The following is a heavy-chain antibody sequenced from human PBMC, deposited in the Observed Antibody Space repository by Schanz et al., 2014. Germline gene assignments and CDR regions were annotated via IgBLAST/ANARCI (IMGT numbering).Heavy chain of an antibody. D-gene: IGHD1-1*01. CDR1: GGSVSSGGDY. CDR3: ARDTTWRLDL. V-gene: IGHV4-61*08. J-gene: IGHJ2*01. CDR2: ISHSGDT. Sequence: QVQLQESGPGLVKPSQTLSLTCTVSGGSVSSGGDYWTWIRQPPGKRLEWIGEISHSGDTNFNPSLKSRVPISLDASKSQFSLTLTSLTAADTAVYYCARDTTWRLDLWGRGTLVTVSS.